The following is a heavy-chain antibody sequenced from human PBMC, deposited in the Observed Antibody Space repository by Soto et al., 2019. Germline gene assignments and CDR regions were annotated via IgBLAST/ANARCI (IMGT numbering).Heavy chain of an antibody. Sequence: PSETLCLTCTVAGGYIRSYYWSWIRQTPGKGLEWIGYIYYSGSTNYNPSLKSRVTISVDTSKNQFSLKLSSVTAADTAVYYCARASQRGMDYGQLDYWGQGTLVTVSS. J-gene: IGHJ4*02. V-gene: IGHV4-59*01. CDR1: GGYIRSYY. CDR2: IYYSGST. D-gene: IGHD4-17*01. CDR3: ARASQRGMDYGQLDY.